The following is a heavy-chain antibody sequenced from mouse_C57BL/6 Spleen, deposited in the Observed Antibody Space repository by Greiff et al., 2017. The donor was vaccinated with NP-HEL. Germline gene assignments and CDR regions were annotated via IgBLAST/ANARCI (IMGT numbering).Heavy chain of an antibody. CDR3: ARDALITTVPVEAMDY. CDR1: GFTFSDFY. V-gene: IGHV7-1*01. D-gene: IGHD1-1*01. J-gene: IGHJ4*01. CDR2: SRNKANDYTT. Sequence: EVKLVESGGGLVQSGRSLRLSCATSGFTFSDFYMEWVRQAPGKGLEWIAASRNKANDYTTEYSASVKGRFIVSRDTSQSILYLQMNALRAEDTAIYYCARDALITTVPVEAMDYWGQGTSVTVSS.